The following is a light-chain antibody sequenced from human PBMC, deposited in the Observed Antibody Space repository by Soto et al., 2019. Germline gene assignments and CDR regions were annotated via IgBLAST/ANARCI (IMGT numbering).Light chain of an antibody. Sequence: DIQMTQSPSSVSASVGDRVTITCRASQGISSWLAWYQQKPGKAPKLPVYATSSLQSGVPSRFSGSGFGSAFSLTFSTLQPKDFASYYGQEANSAPCTFAEGTRLDIK. V-gene: IGKV1-12*01. CDR1: QGISSW. J-gene: IGKJ5*01. CDR2: ATS. CDR3: QEANSAPCT.